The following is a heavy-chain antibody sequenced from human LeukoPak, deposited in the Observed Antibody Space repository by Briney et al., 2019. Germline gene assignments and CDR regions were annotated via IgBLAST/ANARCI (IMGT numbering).Heavy chain of an antibody. D-gene: IGHD3-10*01. CDR2: IWSDGTNE. CDR1: GFAFSTYG. J-gene: IGHJ3*02. V-gene: IGHV3-33*01. CDR3: TGDKGSGSYLGAFDI. Sequence: GGSLRLSCAASGFAFSTYGMHWVRRAQGKGLECVSVIWSDGTNERYADSVKGRFTISRDNSKNTLFLQMNSLRAEDTAVYYCTGDKGSGSYLGAFDIWGQGTMVTVSS.